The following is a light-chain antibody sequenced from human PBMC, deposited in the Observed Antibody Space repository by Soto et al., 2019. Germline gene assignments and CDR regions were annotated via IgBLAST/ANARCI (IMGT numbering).Light chain of an antibody. V-gene: IGLV2-14*01. CDR3: GSYTSSSNYV. J-gene: IGLJ1*01. CDR2: EVS. Sequence: VLPQPASVSGSPGQSITISCTGYIHYDFVSWYQQHPGTAPKLVIYEVSNRPSGTSDRFSGSKSGHTASLTISGLQTEDEAVYYCGSYTSSSNYVFGTGTKGTVL. CDR1: IHYDF.